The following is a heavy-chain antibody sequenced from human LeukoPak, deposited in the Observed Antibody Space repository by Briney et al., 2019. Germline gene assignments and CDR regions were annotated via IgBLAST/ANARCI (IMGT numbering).Heavy chain of an antibody. Sequence: GGSLRLSCAASGFTFSSYAMSWVRQAPGKGLEWVGRVKSKSDGGTIDYGAPVKGRFTISRDDSKNMLYLQMNSLQTEDTAVYYCTTDRGIAVRPLFDYWGQGTLVTVSS. J-gene: IGHJ4*02. CDR2: VKSKSDGGTI. D-gene: IGHD6-19*01. CDR1: GFTFSSYA. CDR3: TTDRGIAVRPLFDY. V-gene: IGHV3-15*01.